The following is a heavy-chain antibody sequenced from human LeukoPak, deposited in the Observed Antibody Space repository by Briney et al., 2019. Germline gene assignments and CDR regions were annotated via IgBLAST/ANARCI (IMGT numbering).Heavy chain of an antibody. D-gene: IGHD6-6*01. CDR2: INTDGSEG. CDR1: GFTFSGFW. CDR3: ARSSYSSSSSV. V-gene: IGHV3-7*03. J-gene: IGHJ3*01. Sequence: GGSLRLSCAVSGFTFSGFWMSWSRQAPGKGLEWVASINTDGSEGYYADVVKGRFTISRDNAKNSLYLQINSLRAEDTAVYYCARSSYSSSSSVWGQGTMVTVSS.